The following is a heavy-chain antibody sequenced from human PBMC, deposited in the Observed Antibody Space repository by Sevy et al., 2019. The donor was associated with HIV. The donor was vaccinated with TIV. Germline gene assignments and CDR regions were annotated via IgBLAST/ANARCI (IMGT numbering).Heavy chain of an antibody. CDR2: FDPEDGET. Sequence: ASVKVSCKVSGYTLTGLSMHWVRQAPGKGLEWMGWFDPEDGETIYAQNFQGRVTLTEDTSRDTAYMELSSLRYEDMAVYYCATAREYYQDSSGYLDFWGQGTLVTVSS. J-gene: IGHJ4*02. CDR1: GYTLTGLS. D-gene: IGHD3-22*01. V-gene: IGHV1-24*01. CDR3: ATAREYYQDSSGYLDF.